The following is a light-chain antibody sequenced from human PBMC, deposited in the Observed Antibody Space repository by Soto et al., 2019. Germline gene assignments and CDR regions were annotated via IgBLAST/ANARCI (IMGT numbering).Light chain of an antibody. Sequence: EIVMTQSPATLSVSLGERATLACRASQSVSNNLAWYQQRPGQAPRLLVYDASTRATGIPARFSGSGSGTEFILTISSLQSEDLAVYYCQQYNNWPLFTFGPGTTVHIK. CDR3: QQYNNWPLFT. CDR1: QSVSNN. V-gene: IGKV3-15*01. CDR2: DAS. J-gene: IGKJ3*01.